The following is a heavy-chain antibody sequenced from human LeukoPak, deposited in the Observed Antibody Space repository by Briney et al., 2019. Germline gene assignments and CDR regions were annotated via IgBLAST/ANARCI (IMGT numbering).Heavy chain of an antibody. Sequence: QTGGSLRLSCAASGFTFSSYAMSWVRQAPGKGLEWVAGISGSGGSTYYADSVKGRFTISRDNSKNTLYLQMNSLRAEDTAVYYCAKDSYLCGGDRYPDAFDIWGQGTMVTVSS. V-gene: IGHV3-23*01. CDR3: AKDSYLCGGDRYPDAFDI. D-gene: IGHD2-21*01. CDR2: ISGSGGST. CDR1: GFTFSSYA. J-gene: IGHJ3*02.